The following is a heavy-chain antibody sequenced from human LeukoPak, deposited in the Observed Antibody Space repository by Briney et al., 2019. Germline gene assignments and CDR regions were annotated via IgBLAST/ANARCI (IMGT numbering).Heavy chain of an antibody. Sequence: SETLSLTCTVSGGSISSYYWSWIRQPPGKGLEWIGYIHYSGSTNYNPSLKSRVTISVDTSKNQFSLKLSSVTAADTAVYYCARDGDYSSDYYYYYMDVWGKGTTVTVSS. D-gene: IGHD4-11*01. J-gene: IGHJ6*03. CDR2: IHYSGST. CDR1: GGSISSYY. CDR3: ARDGDYSSDYYYYYMDV. V-gene: IGHV4-59*01.